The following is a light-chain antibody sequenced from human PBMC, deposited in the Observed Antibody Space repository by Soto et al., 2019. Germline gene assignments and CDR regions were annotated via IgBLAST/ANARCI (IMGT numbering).Light chain of an antibody. CDR1: QTIRNNY. CDR3: QQYAGSPWT. Sequence: ETVLTQSPCTLSLSPGERATLSCRASQTIRNNYLAWYRQTPGQAPRLLIYGASNRATGIADRFSGSGSGTDFTLIISRLEPEDFALYYCQQYAGSPWTFGQGTKVEIK. V-gene: IGKV3-20*01. CDR2: GAS. J-gene: IGKJ1*01.